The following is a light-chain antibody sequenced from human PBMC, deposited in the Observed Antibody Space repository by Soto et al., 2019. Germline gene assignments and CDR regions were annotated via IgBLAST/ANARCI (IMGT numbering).Light chain of an antibody. V-gene: IGKV3-11*01. CDR1: QSVSIY. CDR3: QQRSDWPET. CDR2: EAS. J-gene: IGKJ2*01. Sequence: EIVLTQSPATLSLSPGERATLSFRASQSVSIYLACYQQRPGQAPSLLIYEASNRATGIPPRFSGSGSGTDFTRTISSLEPQDSAVDYWQQRSDWPETFGQGTRLEIK.